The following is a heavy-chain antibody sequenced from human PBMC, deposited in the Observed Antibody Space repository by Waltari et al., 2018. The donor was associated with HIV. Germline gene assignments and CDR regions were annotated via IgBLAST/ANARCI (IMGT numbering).Heavy chain of an antibody. V-gene: IGHV3-23*01. CDR3: ARDRFFMIVVDNGVESDV. Sequence: EVQLLESGGGLVQPGGSLRLSCAASGFTFSSYAMSWVRQAPGKGLEWVSAISGSGGSTYYADSVKGRFTISRDNSKNSLYLQMNSLRAEDTAVYYCARDRFFMIVVDNGVESDVWGQGTTVTVSS. D-gene: IGHD3-22*01. CDR1: GFTFSSYA. J-gene: IGHJ6*02. CDR2: ISGSGGST.